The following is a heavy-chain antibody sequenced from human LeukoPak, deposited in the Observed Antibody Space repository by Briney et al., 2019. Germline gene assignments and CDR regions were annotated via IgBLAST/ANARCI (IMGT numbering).Heavy chain of an antibody. CDR1: GFTFSTYA. Sequence: PGGSLRLSCAASGFTFSTYAMCWVRQAPGKGLEWVAVISYDESSKYFADSVKGRFTISRDNSKNTLYLLMNSLRAEDTAVYYCARERYDSRWYTFGSWGQGTLVTVSS. CDR3: ARERYDSRWYTFGS. J-gene: IGHJ4*02. CDR2: ISYDESSK. D-gene: IGHD3-22*01. V-gene: IGHV3-30-3*01.